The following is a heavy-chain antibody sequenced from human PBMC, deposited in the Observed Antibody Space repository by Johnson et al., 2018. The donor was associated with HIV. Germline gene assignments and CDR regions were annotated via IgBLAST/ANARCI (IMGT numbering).Heavy chain of an antibody. D-gene: IGHD2-2*01. CDR2: ISGSAIST. CDR1: GFTVSSNY. Sequence: VQLVESGGGLVQPGGSLRLSCAASGFTVSSNYMSWVRQAPGKGLEWVSVISGSAISTYYADSVKGRFTISRDNSKNTLYLQMNSLRAEDTAVYYCARDRCSSTSCIDAFDIWGQGTMVTVSS. CDR3: ARDRCSSTSCIDAFDI. V-gene: IGHV3-66*02. J-gene: IGHJ3*02.